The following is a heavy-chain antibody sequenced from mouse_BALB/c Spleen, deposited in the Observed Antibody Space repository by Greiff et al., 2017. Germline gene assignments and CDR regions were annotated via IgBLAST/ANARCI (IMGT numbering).Heavy chain of an antibody. CDR2: ISYSGST. CDR3: ARSGAMRPWFAY. D-gene: IGHD2-3*01. Sequence: DVQLQESGPGLVKPSQSLSLTCTVTGYSITSDYAWNWIRQFPGNKLEWMGYISYSGSTSYNPSLKSRISITRDTSKNQFFLQLNSVTTEDTATYYCARSGAMRPWFAYWGQGTLVTVSA. J-gene: IGHJ3*01. V-gene: IGHV3-2*02. CDR1: GYSITSDYA.